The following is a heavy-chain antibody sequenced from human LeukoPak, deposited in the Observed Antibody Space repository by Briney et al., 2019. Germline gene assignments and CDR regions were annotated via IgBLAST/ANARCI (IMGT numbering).Heavy chain of an antibody. D-gene: IGHD3-10*01. Sequence: SGGSLRLSCAASGFTFSSYSMNWVRQAPGKGLEWVSSISSSSSYIYYADSVKGRFTISRDNAKNSLYLQMNSLRAEDTAVYYCARDYGSGSYFPYYFDYWGQGTLVTVSS. J-gene: IGHJ4*02. V-gene: IGHV3-21*01. CDR1: GFTFSSYS. CDR2: ISSSSSYI. CDR3: ARDYGSGSYFPYYFDY.